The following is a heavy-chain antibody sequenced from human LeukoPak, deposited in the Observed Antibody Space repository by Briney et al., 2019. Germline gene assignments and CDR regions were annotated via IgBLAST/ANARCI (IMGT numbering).Heavy chain of an antibody. CDR2: ISGSGGST. CDR3: AEALEVTAIFDY. CDR1: GFTFSSYA. V-gene: IGHV3-23*01. Sequence: GVSLRLSCAASGFTFSSYAMSWVRPAPGKGLEWVSAISGSGGSTYYADSVKGRFTISRDNSKNTLYLQMNSLRAEDTAVYYCAEALEVTAIFDYWGQGTLVTVSS. J-gene: IGHJ4*02. D-gene: IGHD2-21*02.